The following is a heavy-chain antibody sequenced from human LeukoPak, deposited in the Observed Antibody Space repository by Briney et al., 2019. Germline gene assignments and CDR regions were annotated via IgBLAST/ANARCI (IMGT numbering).Heavy chain of an antibody. CDR3: ARQVGSSNWYPRYYDY. Sequence: SETLSLTFTVSGGSINSSTYYWGWIRQPPGKGLEWIGSIYYSGSTYYNPSLKSRVTISVDTSKNQFSLKLSSVTAADTAVYYCARQVGSSNWYPRYYDYWGQGTLVTVSS. CDR1: GGSINSSTYY. J-gene: IGHJ4*02. V-gene: IGHV4-39*01. D-gene: IGHD6-13*01. CDR2: IYYSGST.